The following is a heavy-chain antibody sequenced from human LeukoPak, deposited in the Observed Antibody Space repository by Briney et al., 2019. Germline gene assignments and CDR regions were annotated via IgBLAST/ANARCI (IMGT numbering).Heavy chain of an antibody. CDR1: GGTFSSYA. D-gene: IGHD3-9*01. Sequence: SVKVSCKASGGTFSSYAISWVRQAPGQGLEWMGRIIPILGIANYAQKFQGRVTITADKSTSTAYMELSSLRSEDTAVYYCARLDDILTGGDYWGQGTLVTVSS. CDR2: IIPILGIA. V-gene: IGHV1-69*04. CDR3: ARLDDILTGGDY. J-gene: IGHJ4*02.